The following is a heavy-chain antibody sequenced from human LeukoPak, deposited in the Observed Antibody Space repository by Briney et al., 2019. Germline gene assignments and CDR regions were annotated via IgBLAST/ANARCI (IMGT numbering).Heavy chain of an antibody. CDR3: VRDGIRDIPGVITIRYDY. V-gene: IGHV3-7*05. D-gene: IGHD3-10*01. J-gene: IGHJ4*02. CDR1: AFTFSLYW. Sequence: GGSLRLSCSASAFTFSLYWMTWVRQAPGKGLEWVATIKEDGSAKYYVDSVRGRFTISRGNAETSLYLQMNSLAAEDTALYYCVRDGIRDIPGVITIRYDYWGQGTLVTVSS. CDR2: IKEDGSAK.